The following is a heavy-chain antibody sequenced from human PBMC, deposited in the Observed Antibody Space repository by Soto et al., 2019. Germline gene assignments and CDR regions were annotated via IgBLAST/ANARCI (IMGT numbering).Heavy chain of an antibody. CDR3: ATRYDSSANYRDY. Sequence: GGSLRLSCAASGFTFSSYAMNWVRQAPGKGLEWVSGISGSGRSTNYGDSVKGRFIISRDNSKNTLYLEMNCLRAEDTAVYFCATRYDSSANYRDYWGQGTLVTVSS. V-gene: IGHV3-23*01. CDR1: GFTFSSYA. J-gene: IGHJ4*02. CDR2: ISGSGRST. D-gene: IGHD3-22*01.